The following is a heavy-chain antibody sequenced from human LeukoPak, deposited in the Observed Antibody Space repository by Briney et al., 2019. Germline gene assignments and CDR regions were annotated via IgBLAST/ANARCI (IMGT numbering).Heavy chain of an antibody. CDR2: INHSGST. D-gene: IGHD3-3*01. J-gene: IGHJ4*02. V-gene: IGHV4-34*01. CDR3: ARQRPWDFYYFDY. Sequence: PSETLSLTCAVYGGSFSGYYWSWIRQPPGKGLEWIGEINHSGSTNYNPSLKSRVTISVDTSKNQFSLKLSSVTAADTAVYYCARQRPWDFYYFDYWGQGTLVTVSS. CDR1: GGSFSGYY.